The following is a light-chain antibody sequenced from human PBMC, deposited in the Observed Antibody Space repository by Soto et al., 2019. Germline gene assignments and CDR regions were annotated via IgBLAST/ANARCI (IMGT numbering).Light chain of an antibody. V-gene: IGKV3-15*01. CDR2: GAS. J-gene: IGKJ1*01. CDR3: QQYNNLWT. Sequence: EIVMTQSPATLSVSTGERATLSCRASQSISNNLAWYHQRPGQAPILLIYGASTRATGIPARFSGSGSGTEFTLTISSLQSEDCAVYYCQQYNNLWTVGQGTSVEIK. CDR1: QSISNN.